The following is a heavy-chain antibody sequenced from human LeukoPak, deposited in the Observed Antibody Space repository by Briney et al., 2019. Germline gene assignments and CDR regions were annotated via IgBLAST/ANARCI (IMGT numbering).Heavy chain of an antibody. Sequence: PSGTLSLTCVVSGDSISNNNWWSWVRQPPGMGLEWIGEIHHSGNTNYNPSLKSRVTISIDNSKNQFSLKLTSVTAADTAAYYCARVVVWYMDVWGKGTTVTISS. J-gene: IGHJ6*03. CDR3: ARVVVWYMDV. V-gene: IGHV4-4*02. CDR1: GDSISNNNW. D-gene: IGHD2-8*02. CDR2: IHHSGNT.